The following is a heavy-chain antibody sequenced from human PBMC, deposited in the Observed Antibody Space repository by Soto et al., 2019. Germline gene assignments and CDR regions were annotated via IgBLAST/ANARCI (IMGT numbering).Heavy chain of an antibody. J-gene: IGHJ4*02. D-gene: IGHD5-18*01. CDR2: ISAYNGNT. Sequence: GASVKVSCKASGYTFTSYGISWVRQAPGQGLEWMGWISAYNGNTNYAQKLQGRVTMTTDTSTSTAYMELRSLRSDDTAVYYCAKAWRRELQLWLLHFDYWGQGTLVTVSS. V-gene: IGHV1-18*04. CDR3: AKAWRRELQLWLLHFDY. CDR1: GYTFTSYG.